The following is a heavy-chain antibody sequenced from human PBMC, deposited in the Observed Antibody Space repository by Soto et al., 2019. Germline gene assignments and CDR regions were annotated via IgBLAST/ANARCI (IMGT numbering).Heavy chain of an antibody. CDR3: ARARFDSWSHIYYGMDV. V-gene: IGHV4-34*01. CDR1: GGSFSAYS. D-gene: IGHD3-3*01. Sequence: SETLSLTCGVYGGSFSAYSWTWLRQSPGKGLEWIGEITHGGSTDYNPALKSRLVMSVDTSKNQFSLRVTSVTAADAAVYFCARARFDSWSHIYYGMDVWGQGTTVTSP. J-gene: IGHJ6*02. CDR2: ITHGGST.